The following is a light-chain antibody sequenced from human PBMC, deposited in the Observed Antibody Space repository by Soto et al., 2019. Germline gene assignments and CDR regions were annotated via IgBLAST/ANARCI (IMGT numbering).Light chain of an antibody. V-gene: IGKV3-15*01. Sequence: EIVVTQSPATLSVSPGERATLSCRASQSVSSALAWYHQKPGQAPRLLIYGASTRATGIPARFSGSGSGAEFTLTISSLQSEDFAVYYCQQYNNWPITFGQGTRLEIK. CDR3: QQYNNWPIT. CDR2: GAS. CDR1: QSVSSA. J-gene: IGKJ5*01.